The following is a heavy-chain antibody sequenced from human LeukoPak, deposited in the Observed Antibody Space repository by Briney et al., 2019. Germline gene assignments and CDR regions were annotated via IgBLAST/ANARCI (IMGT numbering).Heavy chain of an antibody. CDR1: GYTFTSYG. Sequence: EASVKVSCKASGYTFTSYGISWVRQAPGQGLEWMGWISAYNGNTNYAQKLQGRATMTTDTSTSTAYMELRSLRSDDTAVYYCARISPMWYYYDSSGRMGAFDIWGQGTMVTVSS. V-gene: IGHV1-18*01. CDR2: ISAYNGNT. D-gene: IGHD3-22*01. J-gene: IGHJ3*02. CDR3: ARISPMWYYYDSSGRMGAFDI.